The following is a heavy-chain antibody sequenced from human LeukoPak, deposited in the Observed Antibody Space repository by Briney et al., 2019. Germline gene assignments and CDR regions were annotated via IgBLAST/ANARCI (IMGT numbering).Heavy chain of an antibody. D-gene: IGHD6-13*01. CDR3: AHGDSSSWWFDY. J-gene: IGHJ4*02. CDR2: IYRDEDK. Sequence: CGPTLVNPTQPFTLPCNFSRVSLSPGGVGVGGIRQPPGKALECRAVIYRDEDKRYSPSLKSRLTITKDTSKNQVVLTMTNMDPVDTATYYYAHGDSSSWWFDYWGEGTMVTVSS. CDR1: RVSLSPGGVG. V-gene: IGHV2-5*02.